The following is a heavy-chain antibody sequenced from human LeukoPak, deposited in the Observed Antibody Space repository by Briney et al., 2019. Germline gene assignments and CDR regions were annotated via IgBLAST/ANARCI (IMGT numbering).Heavy chain of an antibody. J-gene: IGHJ4*02. D-gene: IGHD6-13*01. Sequence: SETLSLTCTVSGGSISSGGYYWSWIRQHPGKGLEWIGYIYYSGSTYYNPSLKSRVTISVDTSKNQFSLKLSSVTAADTAVYYCARSPGIAAAGTAAFDYWGQGTLVTVSS. CDR1: GGSISSGGYY. CDR3: ARSPGIAAAGTAAFDY. V-gene: IGHV4-31*03. CDR2: IYYSGST.